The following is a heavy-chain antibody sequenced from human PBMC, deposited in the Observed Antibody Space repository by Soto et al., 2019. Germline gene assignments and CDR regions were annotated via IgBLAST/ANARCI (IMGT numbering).Heavy chain of an antibody. J-gene: IGHJ6*02. V-gene: IGHV1-69*12. CDR2: IIPIFGTA. D-gene: IGHD6-13*01. CDR1: GGTFSSYA. Sequence: QVQLVQSGAEVKKPGSSVKVSCKASGGTFSSYAISWVRQAPGQGLEWMGVIIPIFGTANYAQKFQGRVTITADESTSTAYMELSSLRSEDTAVYYCARGIAAAGWDVYYYGMDVWGQGTTVTVSS. CDR3: ARGIAAAGWDVYYYGMDV.